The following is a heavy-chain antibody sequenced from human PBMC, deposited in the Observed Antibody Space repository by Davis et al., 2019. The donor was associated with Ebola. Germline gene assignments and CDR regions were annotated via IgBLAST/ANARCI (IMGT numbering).Heavy chain of an antibody. CDR3: ARRGIVATIPDYGMDV. V-gene: IGHV1-69*04. D-gene: IGHD5-12*01. J-gene: IGHJ6*02. CDR2: IIPILGIA. CDR1: GGTFSSYA. Sequence: SVKVSCKASGGTFSSYAISWVRQAPGQGLEWMGRIIPILGIANYAQKFQGRVTITADKSTSTAYMELSSLRSEDTAVYYCARRGIVATIPDYGMDVWGQGTTVTVSS.